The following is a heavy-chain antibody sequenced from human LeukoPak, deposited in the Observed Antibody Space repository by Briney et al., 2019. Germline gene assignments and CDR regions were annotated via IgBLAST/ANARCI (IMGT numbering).Heavy chain of an antibody. Sequence: PGGSLRLSCAAPTFTFSGYSMNWVRQAPGKGLEWISYISSSSNTIYYADSVKGRFTISRDNAKNSLYLQMNSLRAEDTAIYYCATYRQVLLPFESWGQGTLVTVSS. J-gene: IGHJ4*02. D-gene: IGHD2-8*02. CDR3: ATYRQVLLPFES. CDR1: TFTFSGYS. CDR2: ISSSSNTI. V-gene: IGHV3-48*01.